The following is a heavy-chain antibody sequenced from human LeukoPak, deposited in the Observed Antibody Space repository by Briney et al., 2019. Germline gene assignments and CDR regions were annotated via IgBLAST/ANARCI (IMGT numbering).Heavy chain of an antibody. Sequence: GGSLRLSCLGSGFGFSNYWLTWLRQAPGEGLEWVANIKEDGSVIYYADSVKGRFTISRDNAKNSVYLQMNSLRVEDTALYYCATGRWFGEFAGSAFEDWGQGTLVTVSS. CDR3: ATGRWFGEFAGSAFED. J-gene: IGHJ4*02. D-gene: IGHD3-10*01. CDR2: IKEDGSVI. V-gene: IGHV3-7*01. CDR1: GFGFSNYW.